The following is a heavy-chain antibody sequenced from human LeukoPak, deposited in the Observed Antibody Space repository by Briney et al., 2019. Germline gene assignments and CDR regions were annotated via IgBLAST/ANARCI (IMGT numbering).Heavy chain of an antibody. Sequence: GASVKVSCKASGYSFTGYYLDWVRQAPGQGLEWMGWINPKSGGTNYAQKFPGRVTMTRDTSISTAYMELSSLRSDDTAIYYCARCVFSGWGYYFDYWGQGTLVTVSS. D-gene: IGHD6-19*01. V-gene: IGHV1-2*02. J-gene: IGHJ4*02. CDR1: GYSFTGYY. CDR3: ARCVFSGWGYYFDY. CDR2: INPKSGGT.